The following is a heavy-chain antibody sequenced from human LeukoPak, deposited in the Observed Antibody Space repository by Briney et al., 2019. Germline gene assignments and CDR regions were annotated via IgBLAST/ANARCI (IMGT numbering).Heavy chain of an antibody. CDR1: GFTFSTYT. D-gene: IGHD3-16*01. Sequence: GGSLRLSCAASGFTFSTYTMNWVRQAPGKGLEWISYITTRGGAYYADSVRGRFTLSRDNAKDSLYLQMNSLTDEDTAMYYCARNWAYAFDYWGQGILVTVSS. V-gene: IGHV3-48*02. CDR2: ITTRGGA. J-gene: IGHJ4*02. CDR3: ARNWAYAFDY.